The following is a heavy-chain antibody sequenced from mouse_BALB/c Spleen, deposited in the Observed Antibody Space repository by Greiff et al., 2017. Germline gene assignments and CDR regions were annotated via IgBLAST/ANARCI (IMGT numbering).Heavy chain of an antibody. CDR1: GFTFSDYY. CDR3: ARDYWGNLDY. J-gene: IGHJ2*01. D-gene: IGHD2-1*01. CDR2: ISDGGSYT. Sequence: EVHLVESGGGLVKPGGSLKLSCAASGFTFSDYYMYWVRQTPEKRLEWVATISDGGSYTYYPDSVKGRFTISRDNAKYNLYLQMSSLKSEDTAMYYCARDYWGNLDYWGQGTTLTVSS. V-gene: IGHV5-4*02.